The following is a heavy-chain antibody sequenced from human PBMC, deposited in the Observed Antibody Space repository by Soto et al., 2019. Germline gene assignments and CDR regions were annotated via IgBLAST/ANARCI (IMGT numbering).Heavy chain of an antibody. V-gene: IGHV1-69*13. J-gene: IGHJ4*02. D-gene: IGHD3-22*01. Sequence: ASVKVSFKASGGTFSSYAISWLRQAPGQGLEWMGGIIPIFGTANYAQKFQGRVTITADESTSTAYMELSSLRSEDTAVYYCARGQGPGYYDSSGYAFDYWGQGTLVTVSS. CDR3: ARGQGPGYYDSSGYAFDY. CDR1: GGTFSSYA. CDR2: IIPIFGTA.